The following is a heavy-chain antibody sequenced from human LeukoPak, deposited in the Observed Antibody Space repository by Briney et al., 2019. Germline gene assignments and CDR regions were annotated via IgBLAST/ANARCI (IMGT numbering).Heavy chain of an antibody. CDR2: ITGSSAST. J-gene: IGHJ4*02. V-gene: IGHV3-23*01. D-gene: IGHD3-22*01. Sequence: GGSLRLSCAASGFTFSSYAMSWVRQAPGKGLEWVSSITGSSASTYYADSVKGRFTISRDHSKNTLYLQTNSLRAEDMAVYFCAKLDYYDTHWGQGTLVTVSS. CDR1: GFTFSSYA. CDR3: AKLDYYDTH.